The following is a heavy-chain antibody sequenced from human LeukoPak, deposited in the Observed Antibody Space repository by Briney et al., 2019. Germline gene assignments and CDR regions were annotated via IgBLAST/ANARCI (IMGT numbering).Heavy chain of an antibody. CDR3: ARDVEYNWFDP. Sequence: SETLSLTCTVSGGSISSYYWSWIRQPPGKGLEWIGYIYYSGSTNYNPSLKSRVTISVDTSKNQFSLELSSVTAADTAVYYCARDVEYNWFDPWGQGTLVTVSS. J-gene: IGHJ5*02. D-gene: IGHD5-24*01. CDR1: GGSISSYY. V-gene: IGHV4-59*01. CDR2: IYYSGST.